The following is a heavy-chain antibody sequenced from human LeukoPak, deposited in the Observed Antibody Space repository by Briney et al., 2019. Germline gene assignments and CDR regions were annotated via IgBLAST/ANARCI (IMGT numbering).Heavy chain of an antibody. CDR3: ARALYSSGYFDY. D-gene: IGHD5-18*01. CDR1: GFTVSSNY. J-gene: IGHJ4*02. V-gene: IGHV3-53*01. Sequence: PGGSLRLSCAAFGFTVSSNYMSWVRQAPGKGLEWVSVIYSGGSTYYADSVKGRFTISRDNSKNTLYLQMNSLRAEDTAVYYCARALYSSGYFDYWGQGTLVTVSS. CDR2: IYSGGST.